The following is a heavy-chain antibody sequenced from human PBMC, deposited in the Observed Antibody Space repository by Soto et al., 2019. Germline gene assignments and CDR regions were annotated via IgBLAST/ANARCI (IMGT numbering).Heavy chain of an antibody. CDR1: GGSISSSSYY. CDR3: ARLRLLWFGAVENWCDP. CDR2: IYYSGST. J-gene: IGHJ5*02. D-gene: IGHD3-10*01. Sequence: SETLSLTCTVSGGSISSSSYYWGWIRQPPGKGLEWIGSIYYSGSTYYNPSLKSRVTISVDTSKNQFSLKLSSVTAADTAVYYCARLRLLWFGAVENWCDPWGQRTLVPVSS. V-gene: IGHV4-39*01.